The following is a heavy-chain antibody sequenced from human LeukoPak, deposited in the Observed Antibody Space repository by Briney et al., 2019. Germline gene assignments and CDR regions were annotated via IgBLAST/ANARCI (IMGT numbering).Heavy chain of an antibody. D-gene: IGHD3-9*01. J-gene: IGHJ3*02. CDR1: GGTFSSYA. CDR2: IIPMLGTA. V-gene: IGHV1-69*05. CDR3: ATLPNYDILTGYPRDAFDI. Sequence: ASVKVSCKASGGTFSSYAISWVRQAPGQGLEWMGGIIPMLGTAKYAQKVQGRVTMSTDESTSIAYMELSSLRSEDTAVYYCATLPNYDILTGYPRDAFDIWGQGTMVTVSS.